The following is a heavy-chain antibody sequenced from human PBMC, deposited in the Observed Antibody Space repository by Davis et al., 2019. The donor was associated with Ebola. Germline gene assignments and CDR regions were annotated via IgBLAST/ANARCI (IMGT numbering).Heavy chain of an antibody. D-gene: IGHD3-9*01. Sequence: GESLKISCKASGYSFTTYWIVWVRQMPGKGLEWMAFIRPRDSDTKYSPSFQGQVTISADRSTNTAYLQWSSLKASDTAMYYCARLNDDIFTAYPWYFDYWGQGALVTVSS. V-gene: IGHV5-51*01. J-gene: IGHJ4*02. CDR1: GYSFTTYW. CDR2: IRPRDSDT. CDR3: ARLNDDIFTAYPWYFDY.